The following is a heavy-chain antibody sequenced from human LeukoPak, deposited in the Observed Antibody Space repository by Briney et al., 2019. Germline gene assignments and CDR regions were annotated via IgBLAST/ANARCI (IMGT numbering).Heavy chain of an antibody. CDR3: AREINKWFDP. CDR1: GFTFSSHW. J-gene: IGHJ5*02. V-gene: IGHV3-74*03. Sequence: GGSLRLSCVASGFTFSSHWMHWVRQAPGEGLVWVSRINPDGSTTKSADSVKGRFTISRDNARSTVFLQLNSLRAEDTAVYYCAREINKWFDPWGQGTLVTVSS. CDR2: INPDGSTT.